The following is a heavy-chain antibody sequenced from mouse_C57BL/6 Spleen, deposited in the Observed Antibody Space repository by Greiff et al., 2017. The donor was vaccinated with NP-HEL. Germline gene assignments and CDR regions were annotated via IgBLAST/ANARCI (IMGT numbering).Heavy chain of an antibody. CDR3: ARVPMITTYYFDY. V-gene: IGHV5-16*01. J-gene: IGHJ2*01. D-gene: IGHD2-4*01. Sequence: EVKLMESEGGLVQPGSSMKLSCTASGFTFSDYYMAWVRQVPEKGLEWVANINYDGSSTYYLDSLKSRFIISRDNAKNILYLQMSSLKSEDTATYYCARVPMITTYYFDYWGQGTTLTVSS. CDR2: INYDGSST. CDR1: GFTFSDYY.